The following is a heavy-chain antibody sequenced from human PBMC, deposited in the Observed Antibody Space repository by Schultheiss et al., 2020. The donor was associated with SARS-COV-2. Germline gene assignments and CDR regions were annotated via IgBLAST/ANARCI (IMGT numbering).Heavy chain of an antibody. CDR3: ARDRDGYNWFDY. Sequence: GESLKISCAASGLTVSSNYMSWVRQAPGKGLEWVSVIYSGGSTYYADSVKGRFTISRDNSKNTLYLQMNSLRAEDTAVYYCARDRDGYNWFDYWGQGTLVTVSS. CDR2: IYSGGST. CDR1: GLTVSSNY. V-gene: IGHV3-53*01. J-gene: IGHJ4*02. D-gene: IGHD5-24*01.